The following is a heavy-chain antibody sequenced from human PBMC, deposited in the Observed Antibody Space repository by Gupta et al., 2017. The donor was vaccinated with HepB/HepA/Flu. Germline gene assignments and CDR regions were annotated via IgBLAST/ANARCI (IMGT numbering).Heavy chain of an antibody. Sequence: QVQLVQSGAEVKKPGSSVKVSCKASGGTFSSYAISWVRQAPGQGLEWMGRIIPILGIANYAQKFQGRVTITADKSTSTAYMELSSLRSEDTAVYYCASTEVFGVVMFHYYYGMDVWGQGTTVTVSS. CDR1: GGTFSSYA. V-gene: IGHV1-69*04. D-gene: IGHD3-3*01. CDR2: IIPILGIA. J-gene: IGHJ6*02. CDR3: ASTEVFGVVMFHYYYGMDV.